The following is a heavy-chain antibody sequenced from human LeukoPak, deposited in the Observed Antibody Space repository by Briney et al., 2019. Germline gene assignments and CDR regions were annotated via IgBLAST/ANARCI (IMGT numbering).Heavy chain of an antibody. J-gene: IGHJ4*02. CDR3: ARDGYNNFDY. Sequence: GGSLRLSCAASGFTFSSYAMHWVRQAPGKGLEWVAVISYDGSNKYYADSVKGRFTISRDNSKNTLYLQMNGLRAEDTAVYYCARDGYNNFDYWGQGTLVTVSS. D-gene: IGHD5-24*01. CDR2: ISYDGSNK. CDR1: GFTFSSYA. V-gene: IGHV3-30*01.